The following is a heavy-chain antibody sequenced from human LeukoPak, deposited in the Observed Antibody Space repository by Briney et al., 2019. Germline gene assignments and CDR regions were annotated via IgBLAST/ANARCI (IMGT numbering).Heavy chain of an antibody. V-gene: IGHV4-39*07. J-gene: IGHJ6*02. Sequence: SETLSLTCTVSGGSIRSSYYYWGWIRQPPGKGLEWIGSIYDSGSTNYNPSLKSRVTISVDTSKNQFSLKLSSVTAADTAVYYCARTHPDGMDVWGQGTTVTVSS. CDR2: IYDSGST. CDR3: ARTHPDGMDV. CDR1: GGSIRSSYYY.